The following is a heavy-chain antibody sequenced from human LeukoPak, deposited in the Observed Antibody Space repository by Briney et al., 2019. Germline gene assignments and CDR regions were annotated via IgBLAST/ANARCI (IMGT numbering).Heavy chain of an antibody. CDR1: GGTFSSYA. CDR3: ARTRTEYCSSTSCYRHYYYGMDV. D-gene: IGHD2-2*01. Sequence: SVKVSCKASGGTFSSYAISWVRQAPGQGLEWMGGIIPIFGTANYAQKFQGRVTITADESTSAAYMELSSLRSEDTAVYYCARTRTEYCSSTSCYRHYYYGMDVWGKGTTVTVSS. J-gene: IGHJ6*04. CDR2: IIPIFGTA. V-gene: IGHV1-69*13.